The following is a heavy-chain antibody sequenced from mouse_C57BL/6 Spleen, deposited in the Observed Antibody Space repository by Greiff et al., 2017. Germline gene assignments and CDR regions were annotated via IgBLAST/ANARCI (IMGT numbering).Heavy chain of an antibody. CDR2: IYPGDGDT. V-gene: IGHV1-82*01. CDR3: ARSGYGSSWFAY. J-gene: IGHJ3*01. CDR1: GYAFSSSW. D-gene: IGHD1-1*01. Sequence: QVQLQQSGPELVKPGASVKISCKASGYAFSSSWMNWVKQRPGKGLEWIGRIYPGDGDTNYNGKFKGKATLTADKSSSTAYMHLSSLTSEDSAVYFCARSGYGSSWFAYWGQGTLVTVSA.